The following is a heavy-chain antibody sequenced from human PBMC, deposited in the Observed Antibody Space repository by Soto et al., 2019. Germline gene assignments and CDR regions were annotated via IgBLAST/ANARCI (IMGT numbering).Heavy chain of an antibody. CDR3: ARVPAAMFRDYYYYMDV. CDR1: GFTFSSYW. D-gene: IGHD2-2*01. Sequence: GGSLRLSCAASGFTFSSYWMSWVRQAPGKGLEWVANIKQDGSGKYYVDSVKGRFTISRDNAKNSLYLQMNSLRAEDTAVYYCARVPAAMFRDYYYYMDVWGKGTTVTVSS. CDR2: IKQDGSGK. J-gene: IGHJ6*03. V-gene: IGHV3-7*01.